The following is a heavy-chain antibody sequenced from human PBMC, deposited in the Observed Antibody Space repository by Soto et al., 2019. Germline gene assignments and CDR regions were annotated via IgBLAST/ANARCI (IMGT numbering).Heavy chain of an antibody. Sequence: QVQLVESGGGVVQPGRSLRLSCAASGFTFSSYAMHWVRQAPGKGLEWVAVISYDGSNKYYADSVKGRFTISRDNSKNTLYRQMNSLRAEDTAVYYCARDRMTTSFFRPYYYYYGMDVWGQGTTVTVAS. CDR1: GFTFSSYA. J-gene: IGHJ6*02. CDR3: ARDRMTTSFFRPYYYYYGMDV. V-gene: IGHV3-30-3*01. CDR2: ISYDGSNK. D-gene: IGHD4-17*01.